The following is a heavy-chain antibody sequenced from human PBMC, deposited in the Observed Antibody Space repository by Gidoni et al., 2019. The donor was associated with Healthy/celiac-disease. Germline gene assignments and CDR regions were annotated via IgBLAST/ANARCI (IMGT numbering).Heavy chain of an antibody. V-gene: IGHV4-61*02. Sequence: QVQLQESGPGLVKPSQTLSLTCTVSGGSISSGSYYWSWIRQPAGKGLEWIGRIYTSGSTNYNPSLKSRVTISVDTSKNQFSLKLSSVTAADTAVYYCAREWRGGSYSYYYYGMDVWGQGTTVTVSS. J-gene: IGHJ6*02. D-gene: IGHD1-26*01. CDR2: IYTSGST. CDR1: GGSISSGSYY. CDR3: AREWRGGSYSYYYYGMDV.